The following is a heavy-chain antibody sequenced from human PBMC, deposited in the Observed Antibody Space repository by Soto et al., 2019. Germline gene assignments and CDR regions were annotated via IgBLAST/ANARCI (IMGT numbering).Heavy chain of an antibody. CDR3: ASSWDFWSGHYPNRGLDH. D-gene: IGHD3-3*01. J-gene: IGHJ4*02. CDR2: ISGNGDLT. V-gene: IGHV3-23*01. CDR1: GFAFNSYA. Sequence: GGSLRLSCAASGFAFNSYAMTWVRQAPGKGLEWVSSISGNGDLTHYADSVKGRFTISRDNSKNTLYLQMNSLRAEDTALYYCASSWDFWSGHYPNRGLDHWGQGTLVTVSS.